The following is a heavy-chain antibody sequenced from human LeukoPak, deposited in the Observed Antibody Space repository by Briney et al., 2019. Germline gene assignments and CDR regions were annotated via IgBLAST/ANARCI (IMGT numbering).Heavy chain of an antibody. Sequence: PSQTLSLTCTVSGGSINNRNYFWSWSRQHPGEGLEWIGYINYSGSTYYNPSLKSRVTISVDTSKNQFSLELNSVTAADTAVYHCARTYYDISTGSTLNYFDYWGQGTLVTVSS. CDR3: ARTYYDISTGSTLNYFDY. CDR2: INYSGST. V-gene: IGHV4-31*03. CDR1: GGSINNRNYF. D-gene: IGHD3-9*01. J-gene: IGHJ4*02.